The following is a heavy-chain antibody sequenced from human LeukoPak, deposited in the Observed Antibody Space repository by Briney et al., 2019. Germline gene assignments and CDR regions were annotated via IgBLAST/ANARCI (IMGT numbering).Heavy chain of an antibody. CDR1: GFTVSSND. J-gene: IGHJ2*01. V-gene: IGHV3-53*01. CDR3: ARFSSSPRYFDL. Sequence: GGSLRLSCAASGFTVSSNDMSGVRQALGRGLEWVSVVYSGSSTYYTDSVKGRFTISRDNSKNTVYLQMNSLRAEDTAMYYCARFSSSPRYFDLWGRGTLVTVSS. CDR2: VYSGSST. D-gene: IGHD6-6*01.